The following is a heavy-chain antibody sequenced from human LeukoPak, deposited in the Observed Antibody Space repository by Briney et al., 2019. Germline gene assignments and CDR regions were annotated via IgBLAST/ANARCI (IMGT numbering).Heavy chain of an antibody. CDR1: GFTFSSYG. J-gene: IGHJ4*02. Sequence: GTSLRLSCAASGFTFSSYGMHWVRQAPGKELEWVAVIWYDGSNKYYADSVKGRFTISRDTPKNTLYLQMNSLRAEDTAVYYCARDRSVRYFDYWGQGALVTVSS. D-gene: IGHD2-15*01. V-gene: IGHV3-33*01. CDR3: ARDRSVRYFDY. CDR2: IWYDGSNK.